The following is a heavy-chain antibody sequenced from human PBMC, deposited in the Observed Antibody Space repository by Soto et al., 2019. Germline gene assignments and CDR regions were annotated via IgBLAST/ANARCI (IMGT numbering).Heavy chain of an antibody. CDR3: ARSYAGYSSGWYDDAFDI. CDR1: GFTFSSYS. Sequence: GGSLRLSCAASGFTFSSYSMNWVRQAPGKGLEWVSSISSSSSYIYYADSVKGRFTISRDNAKNSLYLQMNSLRAEDTAVYYCARSYAGYSSGWYDDAFDIWGQGTMVTVSS. J-gene: IGHJ3*02. D-gene: IGHD6-19*01. CDR2: ISSSSSYI. V-gene: IGHV3-21*01.